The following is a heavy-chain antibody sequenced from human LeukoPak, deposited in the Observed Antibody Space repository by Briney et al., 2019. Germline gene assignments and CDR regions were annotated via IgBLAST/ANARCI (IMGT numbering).Heavy chain of an antibody. V-gene: IGHV3-9*01. CDR1: GFTFDDYA. CDR2: ISWNSGTK. Sequence: PGGSLRLSCAASGFTFDDYAMHWVRQAPGKGLEWVSGISWNSGTKGYADSVKGRFTIPRDNAKNSLYLQMNSLRGEDAALYYCAVLHYYAMDVWGQGTTVTVSS. CDR3: AVLHYYAMDV. D-gene: IGHD2-8*01. J-gene: IGHJ6*02.